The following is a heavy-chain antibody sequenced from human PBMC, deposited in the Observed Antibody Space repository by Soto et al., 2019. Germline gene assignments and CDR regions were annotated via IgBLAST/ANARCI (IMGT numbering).Heavy chain of an antibody. J-gene: IGHJ6*03. V-gene: IGHV3-74*01. Sequence: EVQLVESGGGLVQPGGSLRLSCAASGFTFSGRSVHWVRQAPGKGLVWVSGIDKVGTASTYADSVKGRFTSSRDNAKNAVYLQMNSLRVEETAVYYCARGWFGPDVWGKGTTVTVSS. CDR3: ARGWFGPDV. D-gene: IGHD3-10*01. CDR2: IDKVGTAS. CDR1: GFTFSGRS.